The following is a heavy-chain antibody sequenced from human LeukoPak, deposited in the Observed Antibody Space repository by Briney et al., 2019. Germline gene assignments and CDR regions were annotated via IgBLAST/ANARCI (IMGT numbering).Heavy chain of an antibody. CDR1: GRSISSGSYY. CDR3: ARSPFWSVYYNIHPFDY. V-gene: IGHV4-61*02. D-gene: IGHD3-3*01. Sequence: SQTLSLTCTVSGRSISSGSYYWSWIRQPAGKGLEWIGRIYTSGSTNYNPSLKSRVTISVDTSTNQFSLKLSSVTAADTAVYYCARSPFWSVYYNIHPFDYWGQGTLVTVSS. CDR2: IYTSGST. J-gene: IGHJ4*02.